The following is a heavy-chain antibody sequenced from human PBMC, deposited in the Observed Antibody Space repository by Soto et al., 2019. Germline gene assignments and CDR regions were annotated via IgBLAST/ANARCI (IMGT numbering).Heavy chain of an antibody. CDR3: AKDGTTVTTYDY. CDR1: GFSFKDYA. CDR2: ISGSGGST. D-gene: IGHD4-17*01. V-gene: IGHV3-23*01. J-gene: IGHJ4*02. Sequence: GGSLRLSCAASGFSFKDYAMSWVRQAPGKGLEWVSAISGSGGSTYYADSVKGRFTISRDNSKNTLYLQMNSLRAEDTAVYYCAKDGTTVTTYDYWGQGTLVTVSS.